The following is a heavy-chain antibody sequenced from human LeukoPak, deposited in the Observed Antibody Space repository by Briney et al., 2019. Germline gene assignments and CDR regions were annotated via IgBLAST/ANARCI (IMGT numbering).Heavy chain of an antibody. J-gene: IGHJ4*02. D-gene: IGHD1-1*01. CDR1: GFTFTSYG. CDR2: ISYDGSNK. Sequence: GGSLGLSCAASGFTFTSYGMHWVRQAPGKGLEWVAVISYDGSNKYYADSVKGRFTISRDNSKNTLYLQINSLRAEDTAVYYCAKDRHDDEVNYFDYWGQGTLVTVSS. V-gene: IGHV3-30*18. CDR3: AKDRHDDEVNYFDY.